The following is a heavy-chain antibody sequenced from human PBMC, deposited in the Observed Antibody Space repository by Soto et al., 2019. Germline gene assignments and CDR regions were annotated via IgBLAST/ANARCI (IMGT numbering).Heavy chain of an antibody. Sequence: EAQLVESGGGLIQPGGSLRLSCAASGFTVSDNYITWVRQAPGKGLEWVSLLYSGGRIYYADSVKGRFTISRDTSKTRSYLQMNRPRTGDTAGYFCTGSARHYASPLNVGGQGTTVT. D-gene: IGHD3-16*01. J-gene: IGHJ6*02. V-gene: IGHV3-53*01. CDR2: LYSGGRI. CDR3: TGSARHYASPLNV. CDR1: GFTVSDNY.